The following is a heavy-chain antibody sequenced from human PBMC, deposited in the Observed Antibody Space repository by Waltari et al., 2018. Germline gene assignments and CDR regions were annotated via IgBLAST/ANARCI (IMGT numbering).Heavy chain of an antibody. CDR3: ARRWGIAAAGTDFDY. CDR2: INHSGST. Sequence: VQLVESGGGVVQPGRSLRLSCAASGFTLSSYAMHWVRQAPGKGLEWIGEINHSGSTNCNSSLRSRVTISVDTSKNQFSLKLMSVTAAETAVYYCARRWGIAAAGTDFDYWGQGTLVTVSS. CDR1: GFTLSSYA. J-gene: IGHJ4*02. D-gene: IGHD6-13*01. V-gene: IGHV4-34*01.